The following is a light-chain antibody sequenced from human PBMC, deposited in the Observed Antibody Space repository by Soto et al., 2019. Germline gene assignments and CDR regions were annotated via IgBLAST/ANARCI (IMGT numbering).Light chain of an antibody. V-gene: IGKV3-20*01. CDR2: SAS. J-gene: IGKJ1*01. CDR3: QHYGSSPST. CDR1: QSISGTY. Sequence: DTVLTQSPGTLSLTSGERATLSCRASQSISGTYLAWYQQKPGQSPRLLIYSASTRAPGIPDRFSGSGSGTDFTLTISRLEPEDFAVYHCQHYGSSPSTFGRGTKVEIK.